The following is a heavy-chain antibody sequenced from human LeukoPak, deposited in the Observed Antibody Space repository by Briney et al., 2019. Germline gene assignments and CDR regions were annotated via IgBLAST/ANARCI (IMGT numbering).Heavy chain of an antibody. V-gene: IGHV3-23*01. CDR3: TRHPDDYGDYAIDY. J-gene: IGHJ4*02. CDR2: ISGSGGST. D-gene: IGHD4-17*01. Sequence: GGSLRLSCAASGFTFSSYAMSWVRQAPGKGLEWVSAISGSGGSTYYADSVKGRFIISRDDSKNTAYLQMNSLKSEDTAVYYCTRHPDDYGDYAIDYWGQGTLVTVSS. CDR1: GFTFSSYA.